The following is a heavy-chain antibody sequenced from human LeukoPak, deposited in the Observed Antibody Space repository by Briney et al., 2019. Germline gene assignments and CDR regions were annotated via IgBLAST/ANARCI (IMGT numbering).Heavy chain of an antibody. V-gene: IGHV3-7*01. CDR2: MKHDEIEK. CDR1: GFTFSNYW. D-gene: IGHD2-21*02. Sequence: GGFLRLSCAASGFTFSNYWMGWVRQAPGKGLDWVASMKHDEIEKYYADSVTGRFTIARDNAENSLFLPMNSLRPADTAVYFCLKLVVVTATYEYFDIWGPGTPSTVSS. CDR3: LKLVVVTATYEYFDI. J-gene: IGHJ2*01.